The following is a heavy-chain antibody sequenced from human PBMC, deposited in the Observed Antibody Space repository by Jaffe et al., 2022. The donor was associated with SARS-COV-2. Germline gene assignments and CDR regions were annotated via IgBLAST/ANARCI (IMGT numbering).Heavy chain of an antibody. V-gene: IGHV4-34*01. CDR3: ARPGYQLLPRRGYFQH. CDR1: GGSFSDYY. Sequence: QVLLQQWGAGLLKPSETLSLTCVVNGGSFSDYYWSWIRQPPGKGLEWIGEISHSGSSSYNPSLKSRVTITLDTSKNQFSLKLSSVTAADTAVYYCARPGYQLLPRRGYFQHWGQGTLVTVSS. CDR2: ISHSGSS. J-gene: IGHJ1*01. D-gene: IGHD2-2*01.